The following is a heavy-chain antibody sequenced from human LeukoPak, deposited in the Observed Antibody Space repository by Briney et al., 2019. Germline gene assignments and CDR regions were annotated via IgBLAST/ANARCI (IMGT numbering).Heavy chain of an antibody. V-gene: IGHV3-7*01. CDR2: IRQEGSEN. J-gene: IGHJ4*02. D-gene: IGHD6-19*01. Sequence: GGALRLSRAASGFTFSTFWTSWVRQAPGKGLEWVANIRQEGSENYYVDTVRGGFTISRDNAKNSLFLQMNSLRAEDTAVYYCAREGTSSVAGNPLDYWGQGTLVTVSS. CDR1: GFTFSTFW. CDR3: AREGTSSVAGNPLDY.